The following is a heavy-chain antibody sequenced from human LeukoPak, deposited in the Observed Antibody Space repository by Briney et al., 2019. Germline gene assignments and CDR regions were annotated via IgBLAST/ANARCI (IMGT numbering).Heavy chain of an antibody. Sequence: ASVKVSCKASGYTFISYGISWVRQAPGQGLEWMGWISAYNGNTNYAQKLQDRVTMTTDTSTSTAYMELRSLRSDDTAVYYCARGRSDPRYYGSGMDWFDPWGQGTLVTVSP. D-gene: IGHD3-10*01. V-gene: IGHV1-18*01. CDR1: GYTFISYG. CDR3: ARGRSDPRYYGSGMDWFDP. CDR2: ISAYNGNT. J-gene: IGHJ5*02.